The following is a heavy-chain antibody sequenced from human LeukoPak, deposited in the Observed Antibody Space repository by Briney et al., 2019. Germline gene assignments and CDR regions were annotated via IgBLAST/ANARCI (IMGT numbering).Heavy chain of an antibody. D-gene: IGHD5-18*01. J-gene: IGHJ6*03. CDR1: GFTFSSYS. V-gene: IGHV3-48*01. CDR2: ISSSSSTI. Sequence: GGSLRLSCAASGFTFSSYSMNWVRQAPGKGLEWVSYISSSSSTIYYADSVKGRFTISRDNAKNSLYLQMNSLRAEDTAVYYCARAGYSCGRYYYYMDVWGKGTTVTVSS. CDR3: ARAGYSCGRYYYYMDV.